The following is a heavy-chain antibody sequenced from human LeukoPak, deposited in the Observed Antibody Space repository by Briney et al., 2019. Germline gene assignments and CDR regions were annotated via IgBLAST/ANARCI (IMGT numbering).Heavy chain of an antibody. CDR3: ARTLSSTSWDDAFDI. CDR2: INPSGGST. J-gene: IGHJ3*02. V-gene: IGHV1-46*01. Sequence: ASVKVSCKASGGTFSSYAISWVRQAPGQGLEWMGLINPSGGSTSYAQKFQGRVTMTRDMSTSTVYMELSSLRSEDTAVYYCARTLSSTSWDDAFDIWGQGTMVTVSS. D-gene: IGHD2-2*01. CDR1: GGTFSSYA.